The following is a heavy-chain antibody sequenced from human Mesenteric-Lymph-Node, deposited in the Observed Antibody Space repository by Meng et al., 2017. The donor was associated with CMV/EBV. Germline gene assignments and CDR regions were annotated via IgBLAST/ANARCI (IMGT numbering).Heavy chain of an antibody. V-gene: IGHV4-34*01. CDR2: INHSGST. J-gene: IGHJ4*02. CDR3: ARHQRWLKSEGGFNY. D-gene: IGHD4-23*01. CDR1: GGSFSGYY. Sequence: VQLHQWGARLLKPSEALSLTCAVYGGSFSGYYWSWIRQPPGKGLEWIGEINHSGSTNYNPSLKSRVTISVDTSKNQFSLKLSSVTAADTAVYYCARHQRWLKSEGGFNYWGQGTLVTDSS.